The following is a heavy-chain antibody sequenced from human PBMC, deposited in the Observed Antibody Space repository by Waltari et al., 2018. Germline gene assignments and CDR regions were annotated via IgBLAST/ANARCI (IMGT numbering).Heavy chain of an antibody. CDR3: ARAGEVGSFLYHLDK. CDR2: VGPNGGDF. CDR1: GFTLSRYA. V-gene: IGHV3-33*01. Sequence: QVELVESGGSVVQPGGSLILSCAACGFTLSRYAMHWVRLAPGRGLEWVAVVGPNGGDFYYGDSMRGRVIITRDNSKDTVLLHMRSLRSDDTAVYFCARAGEVGSFLYHLDKWGQGTPVTVSS. D-gene: IGHD3-10*01. J-gene: IGHJ4*02.